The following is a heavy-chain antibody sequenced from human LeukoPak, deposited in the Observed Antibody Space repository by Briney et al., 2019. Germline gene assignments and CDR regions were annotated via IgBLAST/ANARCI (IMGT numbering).Heavy chain of an antibody. V-gene: IGHV1-2*02. CDR3: TRDRLSKWFDP. J-gene: IGHJ5*02. CDR1: GLTFTGMNY. Sequence: ASVKVSCEASGLTFTGMNYIHWVRQAPGQGPEWMGWINTNNGVTDYARKFQGRVTMTRDTSISTAYMELYRLTSDDMAMYYCTRDRLSKWFDPWGQGSLVTVSS. D-gene: IGHD5-12*01. CDR2: INTNNGVT.